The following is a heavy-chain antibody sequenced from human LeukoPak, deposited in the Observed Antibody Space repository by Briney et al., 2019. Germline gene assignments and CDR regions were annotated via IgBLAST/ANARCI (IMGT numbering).Heavy chain of an antibody. D-gene: IGHD3-10*01. CDR3: TTDIGRHNYFYYYMDV. Sequence: GGSLRLSCAASGFTFSNAWMSWVRQAPGKGLEWVGHIKSKTDGGTTDYAAPVKGKFTISRDDSKNTLYLQMNSLKTEDTAVYYCTTDIGRHNYFYYYMDVWGKGTTVTVSS. J-gene: IGHJ6*03. CDR2: IKSKTDGGTT. V-gene: IGHV3-15*01. CDR1: GFTFSNAW.